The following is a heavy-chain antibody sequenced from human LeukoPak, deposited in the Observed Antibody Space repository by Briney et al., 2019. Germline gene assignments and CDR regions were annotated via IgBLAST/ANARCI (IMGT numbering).Heavy chain of an antibody. Sequence: GGSLRLSCAASGFTFSDYEMNRVRQAPGKGLEWISFISFSGNSIYYADSVKGRFTISRDNAKNSLYLQMNSLRAEGTAVYYCAELGTTMIGGVWGKGTTVTISS. J-gene: IGHJ6*04. CDR1: GFTFSDYE. CDR3: AELGTTMIGGV. V-gene: IGHV3-48*03. CDR2: ISFSGNSI. D-gene: IGHD3-10*02.